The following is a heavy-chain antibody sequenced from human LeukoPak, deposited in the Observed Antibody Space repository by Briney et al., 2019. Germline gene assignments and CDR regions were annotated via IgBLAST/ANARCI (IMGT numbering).Heavy chain of an antibody. D-gene: IGHD6-19*01. J-gene: IGHJ4*02. V-gene: IGHV3-23*01. CDR3: AKGAVAGIRPLYYFDY. Sequence: PGGSLRLSCAASGFTFSSYAMSWVRQAPGKGLEWVSAISGSGGSTHYADSVKGRFTISRDNSKNTLYLQMNSLRAEDTAVYYCAKGAVAGIRPLYYFDYWGQGTLVTVSS. CDR1: GFTFSSYA. CDR2: ISGSGGST.